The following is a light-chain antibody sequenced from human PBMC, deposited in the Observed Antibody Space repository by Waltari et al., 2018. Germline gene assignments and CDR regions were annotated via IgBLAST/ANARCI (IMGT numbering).Light chain of an antibody. CDR1: QSVSSN. V-gene: IGKV3-15*01. Sequence: EIVMTQSPATLSVSPGERATLSCRASQSVSSNLAWYQRKPGQAPRLLIYDASTRATDIPARFSGSGSGTEFTLTISSMQSEDFAVYYCQQYNNWPPYTFGQGTKLEIK. CDR2: DAS. CDR3: QQYNNWPPYT. J-gene: IGKJ2*01.